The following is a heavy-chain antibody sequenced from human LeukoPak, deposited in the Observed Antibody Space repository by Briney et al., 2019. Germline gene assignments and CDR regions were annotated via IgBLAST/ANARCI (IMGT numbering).Heavy chain of an antibody. D-gene: IGHD5-24*01. J-gene: IGHJ3*02. CDR1: GYTFTGYY. CDR2: INPNSGGT. CDR3: AGVADGYNYGAFDI. V-gene: IGHV1-2*02. Sequence: ASVKVSCKASGYTFTGYYIHWVRQAPGQGLEWMGWINPNSGGTSYARRFQGGVTMTRDTSISTAYMELSSLRSDDTAVYYCAGVADGYNYGAFDIWGQWTVVTVSS.